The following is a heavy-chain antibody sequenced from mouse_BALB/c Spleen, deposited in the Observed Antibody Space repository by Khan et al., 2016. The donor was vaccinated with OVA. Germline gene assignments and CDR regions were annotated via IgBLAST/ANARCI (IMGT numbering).Heavy chain of an antibody. CDR1: GYSFTDYT. J-gene: IGHJ3*01. CDR2: INPYNGGT. CDR3: TRGNYCCSNSWFGD. Sequence: EVQLQQSGPELVKPGASMKISCKASGYSFTDYTMNWVKQSHGKNLEWIGLINPYNGGTSYNQKFKGKATLPVDNSSSTAYMELLSLTSEDSAVFYDTRGNYCCSNSWFGDWGQGTLVTVSA. D-gene: IGHD1-1*01. V-gene: IGHV1-18*01.